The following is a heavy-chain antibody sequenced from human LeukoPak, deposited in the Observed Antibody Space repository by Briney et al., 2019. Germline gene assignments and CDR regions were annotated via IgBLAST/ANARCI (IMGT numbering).Heavy chain of an antibody. D-gene: IGHD3-22*01. V-gene: IGHV1-24*01. CDR3: ARGGGYYDSSGYCDY. Sequence: GASVKVSCKVSGYTLTELSMHWVRQAPGKGLEWMGGFDPEDGETIYAQKFQGRVTMTEDTSTDTAYMELSSLRSEDTAVYYCARGGGYYDSSGYCDYWGQGTLVTVSS. CDR2: FDPEDGET. CDR1: GYTLTELS. J-gene: IGHJ4*02.